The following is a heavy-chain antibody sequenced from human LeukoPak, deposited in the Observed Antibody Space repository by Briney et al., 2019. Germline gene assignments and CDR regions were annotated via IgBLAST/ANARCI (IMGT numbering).Heavy chain of an antibody. V-gene: IGHV3-74*01. CDR3: ARGTGDY. D-gene: IGHD1-14*01. CDR1: GFTFSSYW. Sequence: GGSLRLSCAASGFTFSSYWMHWVRQAPGKGLVWVSRINEDETTITYADSVKGRFTISRDNSKNTLYLQMNSLRAEDTAVYYCARGTGDYRGQGTLVTVSS. J-gene: IGHJ4*02. CDR2: INEDETTI.